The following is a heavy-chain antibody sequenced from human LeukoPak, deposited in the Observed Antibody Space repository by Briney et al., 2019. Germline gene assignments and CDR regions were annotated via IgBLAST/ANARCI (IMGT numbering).Heavy chain of an antibody. CDR3: ARDGVDTAMVYYYYGMDV. CDR2: IYYSGST. CDR1: GGSISSGGYY. Sequence: SETLSLTCTVSGGSISSGGYYWSWIRQHPGKGLEWLGYIYYSGSTYYNPSLKSRVTISVDTSKNQFSLKLSSVTAADTAVYYCARDGVDTAMVYYYYGMDVWGQGTTVTVSS. D-gene: IGHD5-18*01. V-gene: IGHV4-31*03. J-gene: IGHJ6*02.